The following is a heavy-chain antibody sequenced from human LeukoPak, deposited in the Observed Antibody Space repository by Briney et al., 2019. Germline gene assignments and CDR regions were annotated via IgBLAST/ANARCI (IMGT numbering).Heavy chain of an antibody. J-gene: IGHJ4*02. Sequence: SETLSLTCTVSGGSISSYYWSWIRQPPGKGLEWIGYIYYSGSTNYNPSLKSRVTISVDTSKNQFSLKLSSVTAADTAVYYCARVRWYYYDSSGYEFDYWGQGTLVTVSS. CDR1: GGSISSYY. D-gene: IGHD3-22*01. CDR3: ARVRWYYYDSSGYEFDY. CDR2: IYYSGST. V-gene: IGHV4-59*01.